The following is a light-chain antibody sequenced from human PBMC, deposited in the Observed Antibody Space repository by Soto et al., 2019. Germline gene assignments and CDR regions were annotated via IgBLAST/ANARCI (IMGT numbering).Light chain of an antibody. V-gene: IGLV1-44*01. CDR1: SSNIGSNP. Sequence: QLVLTQPPSASETPGQRITISCSGSSSNIGSNPVNWYQQLPGTAPKLLIYTNNQRPSGVPDRFSGSKSGTSASLAISGLQSEDEADYYCAAWDDSLNGVVFGGGTQLTVL. CDR3: AAWDDSLNGVV. J-gene: IGLJ2*01. CDR2: TNN.